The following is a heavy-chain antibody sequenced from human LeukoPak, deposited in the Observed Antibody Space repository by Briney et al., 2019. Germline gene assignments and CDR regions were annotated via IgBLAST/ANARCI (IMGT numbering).Heavy chain of an antibody. V-gene: IGHV4-61*02. Sequence: PSGTLSLTCTVSGGSISSGSYYWSWIRQPAGKGLEWIGRIYTSGSTNYNPSLKSRVTMSVDTSKNQFSLKLSSVTAADTAVYYCARGYYDSSGYYYPNDYWGQGTLVTVSS. CDR1: GGSISSGSYY. D-gene: IGHD3-22*01. J-gene: IGHJ4*02. CDR3: ARGYYDSSGYYYPNDY. CDR2: IYTSGST.